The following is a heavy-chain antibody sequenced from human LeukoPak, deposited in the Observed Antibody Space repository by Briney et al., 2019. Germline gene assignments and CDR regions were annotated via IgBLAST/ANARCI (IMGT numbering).Heavy chain of an antibody. CDR3: ARWNGAFDM. V-gene: IGHV4-4*07. CDR2: RYSTGST. CDR1: GGSISGWY. Sequence: SESLSLTCTVYGGSISGWYGRWIRQPGGGGLEWSWRRYSTGSTIYNPSLKKRVTMSVDTSKNHFSLKLSSVTGADTPVYYCARWNGAFDMWGQGTMVSVSS. J-gene: IGHJ3*02. D-gene: IGHD1-1*01.